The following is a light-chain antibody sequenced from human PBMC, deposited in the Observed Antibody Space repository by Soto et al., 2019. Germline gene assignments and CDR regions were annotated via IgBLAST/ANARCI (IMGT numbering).Light chain of an antibody. CDR1: QGIGSW. J-gene: IGKJ4*01. Sequence: DIQMTQSPSSVSSSLGDRVTITCRASQGIGSWLAWYQQKPGKAPKLLIYSASTLQSGVPYRFSGSGSGTDFTLTISTLQPEDFATYYCQEGNSFPPTFGGGTKVDI. V-gene: IGKV1-12*01. CDR3: QEGNSFPPT. CDR2: SAS.